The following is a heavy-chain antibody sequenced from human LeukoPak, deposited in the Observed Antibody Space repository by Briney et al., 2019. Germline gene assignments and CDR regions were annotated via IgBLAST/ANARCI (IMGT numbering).Heavy chain of an antibody. J-gene: IGHJ4*02. D-gene: IGHD1-26*01. Sequence: GASVKVSCKASGYTFTGYYMHWVRQAPGQGLEWMGWINPNSGGTNYAQKFQGRVTMTRDTSISTAYMELSRLRSDDTAVYYCARDLGGSYYEYYFGYWGQGTLVTVSS. CDR3: ARDLGGSYYEYYFGY. CDR1: GYTFTGYY. CDR2: INPNSGGT. V-gene: IGHV1-2*02.